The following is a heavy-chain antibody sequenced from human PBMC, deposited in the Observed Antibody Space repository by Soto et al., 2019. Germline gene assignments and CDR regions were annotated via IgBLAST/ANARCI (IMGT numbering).Heavy chain of an antibody. Sequence: ASVKVSCKASGYTFTGYYMHWVRQAPGQGLEWMGWINPNSGGTNYARKFQGWVTMTRDTSISTAYMELSRLRSDDTAVYYCARSDDSSGYYYDYWGQGTLVTVSS. CDR3: ARSDDSSGYYYDY. D-gene: IGHD3-22*01. V-gene: IGHV1-2*04. CDR2: INPNSGGT. CDR1: GYTFTGYY. J-gene: IGHJ4*02.